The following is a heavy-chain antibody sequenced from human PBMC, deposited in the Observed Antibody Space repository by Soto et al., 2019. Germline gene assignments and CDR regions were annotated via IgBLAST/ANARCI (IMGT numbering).Heavy chain of an antibody. J-gene: IGHJ4*02. V-gene: IGHV3-11*06. CDR3: ARDSDILTGYPSCYFDD. CDR2: ISSNSYYT. CDR1: GFTFSDYY. D-gene: IGHD3-9*01. Sequence: GGSLRLSCAASGFTFSDYYMSWMRQAPGKGLDWVSYISSNSYYTNYADSVKGRFTISRDNSKNTLYLQMNSLRAEDTAVYYCARDSDILTGYPSCYFDDWGQGTLVTGSS.